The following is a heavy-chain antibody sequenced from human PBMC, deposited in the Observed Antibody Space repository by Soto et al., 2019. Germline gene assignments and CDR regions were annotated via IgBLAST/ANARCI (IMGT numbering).Heavy chain of an antibody. Sequence: GGSLRLSCEASGFIFRDYYMSWIRHSPGRGLEWISNIRISGSSTNYADSVRGRFTISRDNAKSSLYLQMNNLRVEDTAVYYCARARMGSNYFDYWGQGA. CDR1: GFIFRDYY. CDR3: ARARMGSNYFDY. V-gene: IGHV3-11*06. D-gene: IGHD1-26*01. CDR2: IRISGSST. J-gene: IGHJ4*02.